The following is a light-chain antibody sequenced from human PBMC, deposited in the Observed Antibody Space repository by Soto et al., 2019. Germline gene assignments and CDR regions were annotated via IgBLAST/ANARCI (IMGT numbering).Light chain of an antibody. V-gene: IGLV2-8*01. CDR1: STDVGAYNY. Sequence: QSALTQPPSASGSPGHAVTISCSGTSTDVGAYNYVAWYQQHPGKAPRLMIYDVTKRPSGVPDRFSGSKSGNTSSLNVSGLQLEDEGDYYCSSYAGSDNLVFGGGTKLTVL. CDR2: DVT. CDR3: SSYAGSDNLV. J-gene: IGLJ2*01.